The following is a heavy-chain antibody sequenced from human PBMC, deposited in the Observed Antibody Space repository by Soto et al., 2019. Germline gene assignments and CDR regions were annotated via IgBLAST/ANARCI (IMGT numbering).Heavy chain of an antibody. CDR2: IYYSGST. CDR3: ARWDTAMVTFDY. CDR1: GGSISSYY. J-gene: IGHJ4*02. Sequence: SETLSLTYTVSGGSISSYYWSWIRQPPGKGLEWIGYIYYSGSTNYNPSLKSRVTISVDTSKNQFSLKLSSVTAADTAVYYCARWDTAMVTFDYWGQGTLVTVSS. V-gene: IGHV4-59*01. D-gene: IGHD5-18*01.